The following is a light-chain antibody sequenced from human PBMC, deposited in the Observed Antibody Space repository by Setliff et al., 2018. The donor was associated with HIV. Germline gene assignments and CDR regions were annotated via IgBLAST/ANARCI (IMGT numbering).Light chain of an antibody. Sequence: QSALTQPRSVSGSPGQSVTISCAGSSSDVGAYNYVSWYQHHPGKAPKLMIYDVTKRPSGVPDCFSGSKSGNTASLTISGLQAEDEAYYYCCSYAGSYTYIFGTGTKVTVL. CDR3: CSYAGSYTYI. CDR1: SSDVGAYNY. J-gene: IGLJ1*01. CDR2: DVT. V-gene: IGLV2-11*01.